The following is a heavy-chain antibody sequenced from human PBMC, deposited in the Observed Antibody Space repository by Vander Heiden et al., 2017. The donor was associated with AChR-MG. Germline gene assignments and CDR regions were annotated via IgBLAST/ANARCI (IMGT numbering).Heavy chain of an antibody. V-gene: IGHV3-13*01. J-gene: IGHJ6*03. CDR2: IGTAGDT. CDR3: ARAWYYYYYMDV. Sequence: EVQLVESGGGLVQPGGSLRLSCAASGFTFSSYDMHWVRQATGKGLEWVSAIGTAGDTYYPGSVKGRFTISRENAKNSLYLQMNSLRAGDTAVYYCARAWYYYYYMDVWGKGTTVTVSS. CDR1: GFTFSSYD.